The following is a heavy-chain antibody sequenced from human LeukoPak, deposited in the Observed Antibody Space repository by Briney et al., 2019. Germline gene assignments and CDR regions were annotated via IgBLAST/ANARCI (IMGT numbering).Heavy chain of an antibody. CDR1: GYTFTSYG. CDR2: ISGYNGNT. J-gene: IGHJ4*02. V-gene: IGHV1-18*01. Sequence: GASVKVSCEASGYTFTSYGISWVRQAPGQGLEWMGWISGYNGNTIYAQKLQGRVTMTTDTSTSTVYMELRSLRSDDTAVYYCARTRDCSGGSCYSSDWGQGTLVTVSS. CDR3: ARTRDCSGGSCYSSD. D-gene: IGHD2-15*01.